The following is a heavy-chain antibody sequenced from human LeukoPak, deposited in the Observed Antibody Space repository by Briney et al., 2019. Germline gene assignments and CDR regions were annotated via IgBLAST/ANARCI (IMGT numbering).Heavy chain of an antibody. CDR3: ARGRVVVVTRGFFDY. J-gene: IGHJ4*02. V-gene: IGHV4-39*01. D-gene: IGHD2-21*02. CDR2: IYYSGST. CDR1: GGSISSSSYY. Sequence: PSETLSLTCTVSGGSISSSSYYWGWIRQPPGKGLEWIGNIYYSGSTYYNPSLKSRVTISADKSKNQFSLKLSSVTAADTAIYYCARGRVVVVTRGFFDYWDQGTRVTVSS.